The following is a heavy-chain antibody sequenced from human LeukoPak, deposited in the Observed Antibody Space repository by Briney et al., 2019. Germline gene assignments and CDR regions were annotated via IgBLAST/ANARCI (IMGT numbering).Heavy chain of an antibody. J-gene: IGHJ4*02. D-gene: IGHD3-16*01. Sequence: GGSLRLSCAASGLTFTRYWMHWVRQAPGKGLVWVSRINSAGNTTDYAESVKGRFSISRDNSKNTLSLQMNNLRVEDTAVYYCARGMRGSSAVDYWGQGTLVTVSS. CDR3: ARGMRGSSAVDY. V-gene: IGHV3-74*01. CDR2: INSAGNTT. CDR1: GLTFTRYW.